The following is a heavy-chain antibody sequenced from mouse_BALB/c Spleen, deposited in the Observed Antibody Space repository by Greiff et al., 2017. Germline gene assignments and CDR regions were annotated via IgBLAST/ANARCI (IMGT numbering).Heavy chain of an antibody. Sequence: EVKLVESGGGLVKLGGSLKLSCAASGFTFSSYYMSWVRQTPEKRLELVAAINSNGGSTYYPDTVKGRFTISRDNAKNTLYLQMSSLKSEDTALYYCARLGGITNYFDYWGQGTTLTVSS. CDR3: ARLGGITNYFDY. CDR2: INSNGGST. J-gene: IGHJ2*01. CDR1: GFTFSSYY. D-gene: IGHD2-4*01. V-gene: IGHV5-6-2*01.